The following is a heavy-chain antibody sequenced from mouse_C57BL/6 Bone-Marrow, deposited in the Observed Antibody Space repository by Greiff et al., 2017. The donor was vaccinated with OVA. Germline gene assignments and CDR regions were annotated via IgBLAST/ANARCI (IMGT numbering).Heavy chain of an antibody. D-gene: IGHD1-1*01. V-gene: IGHV1-26*01. CDR2: INPNNGGT. CDR3: ARRGVVAPWYFDV. CDR1: GYTFTDYY. Sequence: VQLQQSGPELVKPGASVKISCKASGYTFTDYYMNWVKQSHGKSLEWIGDINPNNGGTSYNQKFKGKATLTVDKSSSTAYMELRSLTSEDSAVYYCARRGVVAPWYFDVWGTGTTVTVSS. J-gene: IGHJ1*03.